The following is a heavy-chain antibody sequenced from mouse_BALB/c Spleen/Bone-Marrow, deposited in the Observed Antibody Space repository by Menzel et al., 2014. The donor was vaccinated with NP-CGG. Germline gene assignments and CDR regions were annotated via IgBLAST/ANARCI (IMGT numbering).Heavy chain of an antibody. CDR1: GYSITSGYY. Sequence: EVQRVESGPGLVKPSQSLSLPCSVTGYSITSGYYWNWIRQFPGNKLEWMGYISYDGSNNYNPSLKNRISITRDTSKNQFFLKLNSVTTEDTATYYCARGDGYYGGAMVYWGQGTSVTVSS. V-gene: IGHV3-6*02. CDR3: ARGDGYYGGAMVY. J-gene: IGHJ4*01. D-gene: IGHD2-3*01. CDR2: ISYDGSN.